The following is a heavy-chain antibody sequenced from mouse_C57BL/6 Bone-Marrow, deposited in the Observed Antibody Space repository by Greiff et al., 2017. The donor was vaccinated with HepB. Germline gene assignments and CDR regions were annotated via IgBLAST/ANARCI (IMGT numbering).Heavy chain of an antibody. CDR3: ARSCMIPYYFDY. D-gene: IGHD2-4*01. V-gene: IGHV1-82*01. CDR1: GYAFSSSW. Sequence: VQVVESGPELVKPGASVKISCKASGYAFSSSWMNWVKQRPGKGLEWIGRIYPGDGDTNYNGKFKGKATLTADKSSSTAYMQLSSLTSEDSAVYFCARSCMIPYYFDYWGQGTTLTVSS. CDR2: IYPGDGDT. J-gene: IGHJ2*01.